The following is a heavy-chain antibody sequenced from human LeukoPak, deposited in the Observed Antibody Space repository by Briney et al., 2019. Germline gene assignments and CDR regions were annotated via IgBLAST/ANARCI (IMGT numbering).Heavy chain of an antibody. CDR2: INPNSGGT. V-gene: IGHV1-2*02. D-gene: IGHD3-10*01. CDR1: GYTFTGYY. Sequence: ASVKVSCKASGYTFTGYYMHWVRQAPGQGLEWMGWINPNSGGTNYAQKFQGRVTMTRDTSISTAYMELSRLRSDDTAVYYCARGQEIWFGEFLGWFDPWGQGTLVTVSS. J-gene: IGHJ5*02. CDR3: ARGQEIWFGEFLGWFDP.